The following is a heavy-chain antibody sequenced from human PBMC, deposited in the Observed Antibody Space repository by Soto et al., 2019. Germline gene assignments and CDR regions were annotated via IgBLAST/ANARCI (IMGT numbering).Heavy chain of an antibody. Sequence: ASVKVSCKASGYTFTGYYMHWVRQAPGQGLEWMGWINPNSGGTNYAQKFQGRVTMTRDTSISTAYMELSRLRSDDTAVYYCARDSGWSPNYSYYYGMDVWGQGTTGTVS. V-gene: IGHV1-2*02. CDR3: ARDSGWSPNYSYYYGMDV. CDR1: GYTFTGYY. D-gene: IGHD6-19*01. CDR2: INPNSGGT. J-gene: IGHJ6*02.